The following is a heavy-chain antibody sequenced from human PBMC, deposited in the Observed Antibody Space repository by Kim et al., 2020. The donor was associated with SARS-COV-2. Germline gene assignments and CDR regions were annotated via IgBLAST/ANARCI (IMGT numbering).Heavy chain of an antibody. CDR2: LSDSGGDT. CDR3: AKNGIPARGQWYFDL. CDR1: GFTFSSFA. Sequence: GGSLRLSCAASGFTFSSFAMTWVRQAPGKGLEWVSILSDSGGDTFYADSVKDRFTISRDNSKNTLYLQLNSLRVEDTAVYYCAKNGIPARGQWYFDLWGRGTLVTVSS. D-gene: IGHD6-13*01. V-gene: IGHV3-23*01. J-gene: IGHJ2*01.